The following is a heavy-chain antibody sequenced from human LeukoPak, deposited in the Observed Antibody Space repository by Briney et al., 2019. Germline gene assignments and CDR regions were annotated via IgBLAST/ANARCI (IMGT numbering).Heavy chain of an antibody. J-gene: IGHJ5*02. CDR1: GYSISSGYY. Sequence: SETLSLTCTVSGYSISSGYYWGWIRQPPGKGLEWIGEINHSGSTNYNPSLKSRVTISVDTSKNQFSLKLSSVTAADTAVYYCARGFDFWSGYYRRFDPWGQGTLVTVSS. V-gene: IGHV4-38-2*02. D-gene: IGHD3-3*01. CDR3: ARGFDFWSGYYRRFDP. CDR2: INHSGST.